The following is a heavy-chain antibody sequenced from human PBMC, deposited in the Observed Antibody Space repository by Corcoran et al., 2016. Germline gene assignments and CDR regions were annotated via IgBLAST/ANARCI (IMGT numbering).Heavy chain of an antibody. CDR2: IYHSGST. J-gene: IGHJ4*02. D-gene: IGHD2-2*01. CDR3: ARGWAVVPAAPYFDY. V-gene: IGHV4-38-2*02. CDR1: GYSISSGYY. Sequence: QVQLQESGPGLVKPSETLSLTCTVSGYSISSGYYWGWIRQPPGKGLEWIGSIYHSGSTYYNPSLKSRVTISVDTSKHQFSLKLSSVPAADTAVYYCARGWAVVPAAPYFDYWGQGTLVTVSS.